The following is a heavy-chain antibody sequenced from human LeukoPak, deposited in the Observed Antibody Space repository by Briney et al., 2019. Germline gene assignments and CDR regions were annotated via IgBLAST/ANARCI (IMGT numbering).Heavy chain of an antibody. Sequence: ASVKVSCKVSGYTLTELSMHWVRQAPGKGLEWMGGFDPEDGETIYAQKFQGRVTMTEDTSTDTAYMELSSLRSEDTAVYYCATGISDSGYDYFDYWGQGTLVTVSS. D-gene: IGHD5-12*01. CDR2: FDPEDGET. J-gene: IGHJ4*02. CDR3: ATGISDSGYDYFDY. V-gene: IGHV1-24*01. CDR1: GYTLTELS.